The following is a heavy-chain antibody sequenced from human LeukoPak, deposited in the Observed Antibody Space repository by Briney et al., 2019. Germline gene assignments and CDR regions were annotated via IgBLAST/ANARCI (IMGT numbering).Heavy chain of an antibody. CDR3: TRVPRDYYDSSGYTYFDY. Sequence: SETLSLTCTVSGGSISSYYWSWIRQPPGKGLEWIGYIYYSGSTSYNPSLKSRVTISVDTSKNQFSLKLSSVTAADTAVYYCTRVPRDYYDSSGYTYFDYWGQGTLVTVSS. V-gene: IGHV4-59*01. J-gene: IGHJ4*02. CDR2: IYYSGST. D-gene: IGHD3-22*01. CDR1: GGSISSYY.